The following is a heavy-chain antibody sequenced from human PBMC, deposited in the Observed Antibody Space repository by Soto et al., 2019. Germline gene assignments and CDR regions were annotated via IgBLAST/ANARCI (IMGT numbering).Heavy chain of an antibody. CDR2: IWSDGNNK. CDR3: ARVFDTYYFDS. Sequence: GGSLRLSCAASGFTFSTYGMHWVRQAPGKGLEWVAVIWSDGNNKYYADSVKGRFTISRDNSKKTLYLQMNSLRAEDTAVYYCARVFDTYYFDSWGQGNMVTVSS. V-gene: IGHV3-33*01. D-gene: IGHD3-9*01. CDR1: GFTFSTYG. J-gene: IGHJ4*02.